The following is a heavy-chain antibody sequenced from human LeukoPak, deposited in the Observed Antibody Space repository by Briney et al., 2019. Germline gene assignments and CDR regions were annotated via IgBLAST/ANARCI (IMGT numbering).Heavy chain of an antibody. D-gene: IGHD3-16*02. V-gene: IGHV3-30-3*01. CDR2: ISYDGSNK. CDR3: ARDHYDYVWGSYRALGY. J-gene: IGHJ4*02. Sequence: GGSLRLSCAASGFTFSSYAMHWVRQAPGKGLEWVAVISYDGSNKYYADSVKGRFTISRDNSKNTLYLQMNSLRAEDTAVYYCARDHYDYVWGSYRALGYWGQGTLVTVSS. CDR1: GFTFSSYA.